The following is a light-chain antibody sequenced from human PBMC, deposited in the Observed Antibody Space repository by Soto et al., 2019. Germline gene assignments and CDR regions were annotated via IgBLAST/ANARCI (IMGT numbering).Light chain of an antibody. CDR2: QDS. CDR1: KLGDKY. CDR3: QAWDSSTAV. V-gene: IGLV3-1*01. Sequence: SSELTQPPSVSVSPGQTASITCSGDKLGDKYACWYQQKPGQSPVLVIYQDSKRPSGIPGRFSGSNSGNTATLTISGTQAMDEAYYYCQAWDSSTAVFGGGTKLTVL. J-gene: IGLJ2*01.